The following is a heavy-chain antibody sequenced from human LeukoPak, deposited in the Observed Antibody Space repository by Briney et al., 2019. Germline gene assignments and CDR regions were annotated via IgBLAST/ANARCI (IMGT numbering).Heavy chain of an antibody. D-gene: IGHD6-13*01. J-gene: IGHJ4*02. V-gene: IGHV3-30*02. Sequence: GGSLRLSCVASGFIFSRYGMHWVRQTPGKGLECVAFIRYDGGNQYYTDSVKGRFTISRDNSKNTIYLQMNSLRAEDTAVYYCARFHSSRSWELYWGQGTLVTVSS. CDR2: IRYDGGNQ. CDR3: ARFHSSRSWELY. CDR1: GFIFSRYG.